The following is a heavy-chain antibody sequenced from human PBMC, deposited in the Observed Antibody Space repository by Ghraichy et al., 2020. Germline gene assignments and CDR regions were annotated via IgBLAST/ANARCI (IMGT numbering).Heavy chain of an antibody. CDR2: IYVGGYT. CDR3: ARGGYTGGYYASWYFDY. V-gene: IGHV3-66*01. Sequence: GESLNISCAASGFTVSSTYTTWVRQAPGKALEWISIIYVGGYTFYADSVKGRFTFYKDDSTNTLYLQMNSLRDEDTALYYCARGGYTGGYYASWYFDYWGQGIRVTVSS. CDR1: GFTVSSTY. J-gene: IGHJ4*02. D-gene: IGHD3-3*01.